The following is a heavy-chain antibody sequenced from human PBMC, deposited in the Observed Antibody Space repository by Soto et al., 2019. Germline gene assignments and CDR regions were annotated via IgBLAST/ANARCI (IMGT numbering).Heavy chain of an antibody. CDR1: GGAFSGHA. CDR2: IIPFFKGT. D-gene: IGHD3-22*01. CDR3: ARDVPLNYYDSTYSYYALDV. V-gene: IGHV1-69*01. Sequence: QVQLVQSGAEVKKPGSWVKVSCKASGGAFSGHAISWLRQAPGQGLEWMGQIIPFFKGTKYAQHFQGRVTITADDSTSTAYMDLSSLTSEDTAVYYCARDVPLNYYDSTYSYYALDVWGQGTTVTVSS. J-gene: IGHJ6*02.